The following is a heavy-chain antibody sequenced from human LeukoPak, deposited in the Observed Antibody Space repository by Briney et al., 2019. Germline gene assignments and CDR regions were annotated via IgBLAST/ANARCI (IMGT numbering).Heavy chain of an antibody. D-gene: IGHD2-15*01. CDR2: IYTSGST. J-gene: IGHJ4*02. CDR1: GGSISSYY. Sequence: SETLSLTCTVSGGSISSYYWSWIRQPAGKGLEWIGRIYTSGSTNYNPSLKSRVTMSVDTSKNQFSLELSSVTAADTAVYYCARDDPDNCSGGSCYYTWGQGTLVTVSS. CDR3: ARDDPDNCSGGSCYYT. V-gene: IGHV4-4*07.